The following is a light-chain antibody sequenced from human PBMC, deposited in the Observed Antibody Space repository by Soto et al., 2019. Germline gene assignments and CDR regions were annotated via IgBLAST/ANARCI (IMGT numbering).Light chain of an antibody. V-gene: IGLV2-14*01. Sequence: QSALTQPASVSGSPGQSITISCTGTSSDVGGYNYVSWYQQHPGKAPKLMIYEVSNRPSGVSNRFSGSKSGNTASLTISGLQAEDEADYYCSSYTSSSTLFGTGTK. J-gene: IGLJ1*01. CDR1: SSDVGGYNY. CDR3: SSYTSSSTL. CDR2: EVS.